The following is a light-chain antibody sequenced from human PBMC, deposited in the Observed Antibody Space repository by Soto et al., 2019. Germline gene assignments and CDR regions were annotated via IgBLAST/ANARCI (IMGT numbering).Light chain of an antibody. V-gene: IGLV1-51*01. CDR3: GTWDVSLSTGV. Sequence: QSVLTQPPSVSAAPGQKVTISCSGSRSNIGEKYVSWYQQFPGTAPKLLIYDNDNRPSEIPDRFSGSKSGTSATLAITGLQTGDEADYYCGTWDVSLSTGVFGGGTKLTVL. J-gene: IGLJ2*01. CDR1: RSNIGEKY. CDR2: DND.